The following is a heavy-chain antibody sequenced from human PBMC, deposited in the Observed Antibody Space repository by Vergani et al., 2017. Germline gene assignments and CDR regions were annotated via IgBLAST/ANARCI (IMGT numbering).Heavy chain of an antibody. CDR3: AREGAAAGAFDI. V-gene: IGHV3-33*01. J-gene: IGHJ3*02. D-gene: IGHD6-13*01. Sequence: QVQLVESGGGVVQPGRSLRLSCAASGFTFSSYGMHWVRQAPGKGLEWVAVIWYDGSNKYYADSVKGRVTISRDNSQNTLYMQMNSRRAEDTAVYYCAREGAAAGAFDIWGQGTMVTVSS. CDR2: IWYDGSNK. CDR1: GFTFSSYG.